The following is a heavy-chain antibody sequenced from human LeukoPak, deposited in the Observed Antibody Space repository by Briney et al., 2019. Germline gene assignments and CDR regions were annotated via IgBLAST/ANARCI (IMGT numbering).Heavy chain of an antibody. V-gene: IGHV3-48*03. CDR3: ARGRIYFDY. CDR2: ISGSGTST. D-gene: IGHD2-15*01. Sequence: GGSLRLSCTASGFTFSRYDMHWVRQAPGKGLEWVSYISGSGTSTYYADSVKGRITISRDNAKNSLYLQMHSLRAEDTAVYYCARGRIYFDYWGQGTLVTVSS. J-gene: IGHJ4*02. CDR1: GFTFSRYD.